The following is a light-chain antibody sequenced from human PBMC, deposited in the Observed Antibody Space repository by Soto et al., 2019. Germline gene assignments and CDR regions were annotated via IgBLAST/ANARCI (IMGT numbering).Light chain of an antibody. CDR3: QQYNNWPPT. V-gene: IGKV3-15*01. CDR2: GAS. CDR1: QSVNSN. Sequence: EIVMTQSPATLSVSPGERATLSCRASQSVNSNFAWYQQKPGQAPRLLIYGASTRATGIPARFSGSGSGTEFTLTISSLQSEDFAVYYCQQYNNWPPTFGQGTKVEIK. J-gene: IGKJ1*01.